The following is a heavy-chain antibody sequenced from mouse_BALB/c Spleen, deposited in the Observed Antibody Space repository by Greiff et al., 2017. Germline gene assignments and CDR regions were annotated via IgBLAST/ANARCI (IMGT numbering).Heavy chain of an antibody. Sequence: QVQLQQSGAELAKPGASVKMSCKASGYTFTSYWMHWVKQRPGQGLEWIGYINPSTGYTEYNQKFKDKATLTADKSSSTAYMQLSSLTSEDSAVYYCAPYGNLFAYWGQGTLVTVSA. CDR3: APYGNLFAY. CDR1: GYTFTSYW. CDR2: INPSTGYT. D-gene: IGHD2-1*01. V-gene: IGHV1-7*01. J-gene: IGHJ3*01.